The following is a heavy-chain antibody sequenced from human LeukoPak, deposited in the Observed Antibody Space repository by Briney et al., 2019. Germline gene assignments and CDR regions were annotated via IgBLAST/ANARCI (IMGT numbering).Heavy chain of an antibody. D-gene: IGHD5-12*01. CDR2: ISASGGST. Sequence: GSLRLSCGASGFTFSSYAMSWVRQDPGKGLEWVSAISASGGSTYYADSVKGRFTTSRDNSKNTLYLQMNSLRAEDTAVYYCAKDLSPITPYAFDIWGQGTMVTVSS. V-gene: IGHV3-23*01. CDR3: AKDLSPITPYAFDI. J-gene: IGHJ3*02. CDR1: GFTFSSYA.